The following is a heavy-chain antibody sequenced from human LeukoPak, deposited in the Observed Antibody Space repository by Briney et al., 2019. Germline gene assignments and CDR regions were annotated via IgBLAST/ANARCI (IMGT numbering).Heavy chain of an antibody. CDR3: ARASWTYYYGSGSYLYYFDY. Sequence: SETLSLTCTVSGASISSGNYYWGWIRQPPGKGLEWLGSIYYSGDTYNNPPLKSRVTISVDTAKSQFSLRLTSMTAADTAVYYCARASWTYYYGSGSYLYYFDYWGQGTLVTVSS. CDR2: IYYSGDT. V-gene: IGHV4-39*07. CDR1: GASISSGNYY. J-gene: IGHJ4*02. D-gene: IGHD3-10*01.